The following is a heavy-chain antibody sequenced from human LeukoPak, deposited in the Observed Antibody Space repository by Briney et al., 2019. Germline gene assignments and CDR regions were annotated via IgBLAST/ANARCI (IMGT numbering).Heavy chain of an antibody. J-gene: IGHJ6*03. V-gene: IGHV1-46*01. Sequence: ASVKVSCKASGYTFTSHYMHWVRQAPGQGLEWMGIINPSGGSTSYAQRFQGRVTMTRDMSTNTVYMELSSLRSEDTAVYYCARDPPYYYDTKDYMDVWGKGTTVTVSS. CDR3: ARDPPYYYDTKDYMDV. CDR1: GYTFTSHY. D-gene: IGHD3-22*01. CDR2: INPSGGST.